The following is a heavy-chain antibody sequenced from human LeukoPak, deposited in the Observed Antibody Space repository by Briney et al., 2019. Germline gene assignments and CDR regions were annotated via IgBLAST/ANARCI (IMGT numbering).Heavy chain of an antibody. CDR1: GFIFRSFA. CDR2: ISGNGRDT. CDR3: TKDQEVATIGGYFDS. J-gene: IGHJ4*03. Sequence: GGSLRLSCEGSGFIFRSFAMNWVRQVPGKGLEWVSSISGNGRDTYYADSVKGRFTISRDSPKNTLYLQMNSLLADDTAVYYCTKDQEVATIGGYFDSWGQGALVTVSS. V-gene: IGHV3-23*01. D-gene: IGHD5-24*01.